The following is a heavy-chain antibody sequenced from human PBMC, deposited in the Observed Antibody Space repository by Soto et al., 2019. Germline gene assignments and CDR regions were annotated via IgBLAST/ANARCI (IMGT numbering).Heavy chain of an antibody. CDR1: DGSVSRGGYY. D-gene: IGHD1-26*01. Sequence: QLQLQESGPGLVKPSQTLSLACTVSDGSVSRGGYYWSWLRQSPGKGLEWIGNIYYTGRTSYNPSLKSRVTISLETSKRQFSLRLASVRAADTALYYCAREGSYHYFDYWGQGALVTVSS. CDR2: IYYTGRT. J-gene: IGHJ4*02. CDR3: AREGSYHYFDY. V-gene: IGHV4-31*03.